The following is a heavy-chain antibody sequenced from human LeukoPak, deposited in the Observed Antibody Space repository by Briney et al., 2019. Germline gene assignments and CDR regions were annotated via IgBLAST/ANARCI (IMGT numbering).Heavy chain of an antibody. J-gene: IGHJ3*02. CDR3: ARQPSTVTHLYAFDI. D-gene: IGHD4-17*01. V-gene: IGHV5-51*01. CDR1: GYTFTNYW. CDR2: LFPGDSDT. Sequence: GESLKISCKASGYTFTNYWIGWVRQTPEKGLEWMGILFPGDSDTRYSPSLEGQVTISVDTSINTAYLQWDSLKASDTAMYYCARQPSTVTHLYAFDIWGQGTMVTVSS.